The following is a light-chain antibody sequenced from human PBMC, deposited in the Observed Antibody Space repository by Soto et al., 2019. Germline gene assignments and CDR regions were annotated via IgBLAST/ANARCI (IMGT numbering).Light chain of an antibody. V-gene: IGKV1-5*01. J-gene: IGKJ2*01. CDR2: DAS. CDR3: QQYNSYWYT. Sequence: DIPMTQSPSTLSASVGDRVTITCRASQSISSWLAWYQQKPGKAPKLLIYDASSLESGVPSRFSGSGSGPEFTLTISSLQPDDFATYYCQQYNSYWYTFGQGTKLEIK. CDR1: QSISSW.